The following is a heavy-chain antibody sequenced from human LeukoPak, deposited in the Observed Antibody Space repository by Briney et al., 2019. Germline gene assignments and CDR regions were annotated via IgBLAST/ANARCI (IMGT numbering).Heavy chain of an antibody. Sequence: PSETLSLTCTVSGGSISSYYWSWIRQPPGKGLEWIGYIYYSGSTNYNPSLKSRVAISADPSKNPSSLKLSSVPAAHPAVSYRAPASLSGSYYTAYCGQATLLTVSS. CDR3: APASLSGSYYTAY. CDR2: IYYSGST. V-gene: IGHV4-59*01. J-gene: IGHJ4*02. D-gene: IGHD3-10*01. CDR1: GGSISSYY.